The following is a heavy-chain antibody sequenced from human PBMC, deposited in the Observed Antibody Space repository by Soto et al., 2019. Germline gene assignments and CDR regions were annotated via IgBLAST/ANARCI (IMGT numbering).Heavy chain of an antibody. CDR1: GFTVSSNY. V-gene: IGHV3-66*01. J-gene: IGHJ4*02. D-gene: IGHD1-1*01. CDR2: LYSGGST. CDR3: ARALDPWNPPYDY. Sequence: EVQLVESGGGLVQPGGSLRLSCAASGFTVSSNYMSWVRQAPGMGLEWVSVLYSGGSTYYADSVKGRFTISRDNSKNTLLLQMDSLRAEDTAVYYCARALDPWNPPYDYWGQGTLVTVSS.